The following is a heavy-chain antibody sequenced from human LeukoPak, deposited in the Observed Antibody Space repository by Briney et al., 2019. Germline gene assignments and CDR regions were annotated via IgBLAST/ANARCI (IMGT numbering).Heavy chain of an antibody. CDR2: INDGNGKT. D-gene: IGHD6-19*01. CDR3: ARVNISGWFIFDY. Sequence: TSVKVSCKASGYTFTRYAMHWVRQAPGQRLEWMGWINDGNGKTKYSQKFQGRVTITRGTSASPDYVELSSLRSEDTAVYYCARVNISGWFIFDYWGQGTLVTVSS. V-gene: IGHV1-3*01. J-gene: IGHJ4*02. CDR1: GYTFTRYA.